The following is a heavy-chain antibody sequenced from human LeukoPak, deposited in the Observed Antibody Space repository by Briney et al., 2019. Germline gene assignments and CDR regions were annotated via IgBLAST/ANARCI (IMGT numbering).Heavy chain of an antibody. V-gene: IGHV3-48*03. CDR1: GFTFSSYE. CDR2: ISSSGSTI. Sequence: GGSLRLSCAASGFTFSSYEMNWVRQAPGKGLEWVSYISSSGSTIYYADSVKGRFTISRDNAKNSLYLQMNSLRAEDTAVYYCARDGDGYFFDHWGQGTLVSVSS. CDR3: ARDGDGYFFDH. J-gene: IGHJ4*02. D-gene: IGHD3-10*01.